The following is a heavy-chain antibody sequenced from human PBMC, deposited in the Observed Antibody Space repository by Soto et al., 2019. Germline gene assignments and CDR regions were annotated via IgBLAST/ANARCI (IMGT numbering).Heavy chain of an antibody. CDR1: GYSFTSYG. CDR3: ARDLIWPSDYKELVDNWFDP. J-gene: IGHJ5*02. CDR2: ITAFNGDT. Sequence: QVQLVQSGAEVKEPGASVKVSCKASGYSFTSYGISWVRQAPGQGLECMGWITAFNGDTNYAQRFQDRVTMTTDTSTSTAYMELRSLRSDDTAVYYCARDLIWPSDYKELVDNWFDPWGQGTLVTVSS. V-gene: IGHV1-18*01. D-gene: IGHD4-4*01.